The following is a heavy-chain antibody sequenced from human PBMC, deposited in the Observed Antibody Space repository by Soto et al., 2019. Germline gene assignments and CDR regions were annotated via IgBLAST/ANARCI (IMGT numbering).Heavy chain of an antibody. D-gene: IGHD6-19*01. V-gene: IGHV3-21*01. Sequence: GGSLRLSCAASGFIFSQYSMNWVRQAPGKGLEWVSSISSTGALMYYADSVKGRFTISRDDADNSLFLQLNSLRVEDTAVYYCARDRLARGIPVAGRIDYWGQGALVTVSS. CDR1: GFIFSQYS. J-gene: IGHJ4*02. CDR2: ISSTGALM. CDR3: ARDRLARGIPVAGRIDY.